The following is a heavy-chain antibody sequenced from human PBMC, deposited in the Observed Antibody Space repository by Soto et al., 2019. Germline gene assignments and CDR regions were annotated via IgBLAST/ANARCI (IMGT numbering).Heavy chain of an antibody. Sequence: ETLSLTCSVSGASINYNSYYWGWIRQPPGKGLEWVGGIFYTGTTYYSPSLKDRVTISVDTSKNSFSLNLTSVTAADTAVYFCARLVVVAPVANAWGQGTLVTVSS. D-gene: IGHD2-2*01. CDR1: GASINYNSYY. V-gene: IGHV4-39*02. J-gene: IGHJ5*02. CDR3: ARLVVVAPVANA. CDR2: IFYTGTT.